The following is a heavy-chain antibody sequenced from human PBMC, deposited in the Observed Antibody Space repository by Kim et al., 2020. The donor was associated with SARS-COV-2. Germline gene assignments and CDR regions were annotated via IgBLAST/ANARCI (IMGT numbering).Heavy chain of an antibody. D-gene: IGHD2-8*01. V-gene: IGHV4-59*08. J-gene: IGHJ4*02. Sequence: SETLSLTCTVSGGSISSYYWSWIRQPPGKGLEWIGYIYYSGSTNYNPSLKSRVTISVDTSKNQFSLKLSSVTAADTAGHYCAGHTFYCTNGVCYKGTFDYWGQGTLVPVSS. CDR3: AGHTFYCTNGVCYKGTFDY. CDR2: IYYSGST. CDR1: GGSISSYY.